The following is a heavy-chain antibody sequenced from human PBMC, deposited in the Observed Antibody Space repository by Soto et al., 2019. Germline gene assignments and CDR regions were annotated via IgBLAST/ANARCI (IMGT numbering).Heavy chain of an antibody. D-gene: IGHD3-22*01. V-gene: IGHV3-23*01. CDR2: ISGSGGST. CDR1: GFTFSSYA. Sequence: LRLSCAASGFTFSSYAVSWVRQAPGKGLEWVSAISGSGGSTYYADSVKGRFTISRDNSKNTLYLQMNSLRAEDTAVYYCAKDKPRGWIAEYFQHWGQGTLVTVSS. CDR3: AKDKPRGWIAEYFQH. J-gene: IGHJ1*01.